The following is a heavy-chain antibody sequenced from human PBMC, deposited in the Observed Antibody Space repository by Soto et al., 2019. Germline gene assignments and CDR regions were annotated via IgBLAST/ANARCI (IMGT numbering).Heavy chain of an antibody. V-gene: IGHV3-48*01. CDR1: GFTFTTYN. J-gene: IGHJ4*02. CDR3: ASEVVTATIDY. D-gene: IGHD2-21*02. Sequence: GGSLRLSCVGSGFTFTTYNMNWVRQAPGKGLEWVSYISAAGAAIYYADSLKGRFTISRDNAKSSLYLQMNSLRAEDTAVYYCASEVVTATIDYWGQGTLVTVSS. CDR2: ISAAGAAI.